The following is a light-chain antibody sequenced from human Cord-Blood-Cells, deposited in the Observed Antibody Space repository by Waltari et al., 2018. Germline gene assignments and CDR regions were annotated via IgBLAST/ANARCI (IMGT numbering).Light chain of an antibody. CDR2: EVS. Sequence: QSALTQPASVSGSPGQSITIPCTGTSSDVGSYHLVSWYQQHPGKAPKLMIYEVSKRPSGVSNRFSGSKSGNTASLTISGLQAEDEADYYCCSYAGSSSVFGGGTKLTVL. J-gene: IGLJ2*01. CDR1: SSDVGSYHL. V-gene: IGLV2-23*02. CDR3: CSYAGSSSV.